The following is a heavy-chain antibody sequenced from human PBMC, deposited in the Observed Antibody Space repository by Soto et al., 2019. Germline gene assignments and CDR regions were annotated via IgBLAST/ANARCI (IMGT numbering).Heavy chain of an antibody. J-gene: IGHJ4*02. CDR1: GGSISSYY. CDR3: ARAPSMITCAAVILTYFDY. V-gene: IGHV4-59*01. CDR2: LYYGGST. D-gene: IGHD3-16*01. Sequence: SETLSLTCTVSGGSISSYYWSWIRQPPGKGLEWIGYLYYGGSTNYNPSLRSRVTISADTSKNQFSLNLSSVTAADTAVYYCARAPSMITCAAVILTYFDYWGQGTLVTLSS.